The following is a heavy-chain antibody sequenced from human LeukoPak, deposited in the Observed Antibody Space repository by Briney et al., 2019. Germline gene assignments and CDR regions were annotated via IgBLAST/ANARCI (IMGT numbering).Heavy chain of an antibody. CDR2: ISGSGGST. Sequence: GGSLRLSCAASGFSFTSYAMSWVRQAPGKGLEWVSTISGSGGSTFYADSVKGRFTISRDNSKNTLYLQMNNLRAEDTALYYCAKNQGQWLVPVDYWGQGTLVTVSS. J-gene: IGHJ4*02. V-gene: IGHV3-23*01. CDR3: AKNQGQWLVPVDY. D-gene: IGHD6-19*01. CDR1: GFSFTSYA.